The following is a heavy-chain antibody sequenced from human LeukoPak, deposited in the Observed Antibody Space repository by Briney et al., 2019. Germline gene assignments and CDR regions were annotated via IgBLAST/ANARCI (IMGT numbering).Heavy chain of an antibody. D-gene: IGHD2-2*01. CDR3: ARGRNHWRVVVVPAATNYFDY. CDR1: GGSFSGYY. Sequence: SETLSLTCAVYGGSFSGYYWSWIRQPPGKGLEWIGEINHSGSTNYNPSLKSRVTVSVDTSKNQFSLKLSSVTAADTAVYYCARGRNHWRVVVVPAATNYFDYWGQGTLVTVSS. J-gene: IGHJ4*02. V-gene: IGHV4-34*01. CDR2: INHSGST.